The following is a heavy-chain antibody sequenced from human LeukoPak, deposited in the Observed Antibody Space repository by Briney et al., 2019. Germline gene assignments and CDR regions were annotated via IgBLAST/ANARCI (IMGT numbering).Heavy chain of an antibody. D-gene: IGHD6-19*01. CDR1: GVSISSSNW. CDR2: IYHGGST. V-gene: IGHV4-4*02. Sequence: SETLSLTCAVSGVSISSSNWWSWVRQPPGKGLEWIGEIYHGGSTNYNPSLKSRVTISVDKSKNQFSLKLSSVTAADTAVYYCARVVGLGQWLVRRFDYWGQGTLVTVSS. CDR3: ARVVGLGQWLVRRFDY. J-gene: IGHJ4*02.